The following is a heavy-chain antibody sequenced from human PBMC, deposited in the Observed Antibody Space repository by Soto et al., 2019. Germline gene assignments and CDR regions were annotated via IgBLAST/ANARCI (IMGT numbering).Heavy chain of an antibody. Sequence: PGGSLRLSCAASGFTFSNYAMHWVRQAPGKGLEWVAIVSYDGDNEYYADSVRGRFFISRDNSRNTLYLQTNSLRAEDTAVYYCAKYRGIGRMTTPFDYWGQGTLVTVSS. CDR2: VSYDGDNE. V-gene: IGHV3-30*18. J-gene: IGHJ4*02. D-gene: IGHD4-4*01. CDR1: GFTFSNYA. CDR3: AKYRGIGRMTTPFDY.